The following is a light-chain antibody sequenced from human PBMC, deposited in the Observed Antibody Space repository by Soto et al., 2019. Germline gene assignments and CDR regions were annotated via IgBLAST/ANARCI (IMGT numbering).Light chain of an antibody. CDR1: QTLNNY. CDR2: AAS. CDR3: QQSYSTPHT. V-gene: IGKV1-39*01. Sequence: DIQMTQSPSSVSASVGDRVTITCRASQTLNNYLTWSQQKPGKAPKVLIYAASTLQSGVPSRFSGSGSGAEFTLTISSLQPEDFATYYCQQSYSTPHTFGQGTKVEIK. J-gene: IGKJ1*01.